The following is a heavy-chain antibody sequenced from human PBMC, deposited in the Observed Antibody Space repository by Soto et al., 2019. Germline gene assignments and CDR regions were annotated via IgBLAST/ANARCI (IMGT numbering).Heavy chain of an antibody. CDR3: AREAAQSSSSWDR. Sequence: GGSLRLSCAASGFTFSSYWMHWVRQAPGKGLVWVSRINSDGSSTSYGDSGKGRFTISRDNAKNTLYRQMTSLGAGETAVYYCAREAAQSSSSWDRWGQGTLVTVSS. CDR1: GFTFSSYW. CDR2: INSDGSST. D-gene: IGHD6-13*01. J-gene: IGHJ4*02. V-gene: IGHV3-74*01.